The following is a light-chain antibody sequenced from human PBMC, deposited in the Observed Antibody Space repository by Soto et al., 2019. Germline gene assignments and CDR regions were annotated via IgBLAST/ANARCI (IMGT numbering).Light chain of an antibody. CDR3: PLYTSYSEA. V-gene: IGKV1-5*03. CDR1: QTISSW. J-gene: IGKJ1*01. Sequence: DVEMKQYTYHLSGAVGDRVTITCLASQTISSWLAWYQQKPGKAPKLLIYKASTLKSGVPSRFSGSGSGTEFTLTIISLQPDDFAPYYCPLYTSYSEASGQGTMA. CDR2: KAS.